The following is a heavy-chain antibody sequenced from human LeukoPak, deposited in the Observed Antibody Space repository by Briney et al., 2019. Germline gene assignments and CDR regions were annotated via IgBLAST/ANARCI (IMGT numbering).Heavy chain of an antibody. CDR1: GYTLTELS. V-gene: IGHV1-24*01. Sequence: GASVKVSCKVSGYTLTELSMHWVRQAPGKGLEWMGGFDPEDGETIYAQKFQGRVTMTEDTSTSTAYMELRSLRSDDTAVYYCARDLPLTIFGPEDWFDPWGQGTLVTVSS. D-gene: IGHD3-3*01. CDR2: FDPEDGET. J-gene: IGHJ5*02. CDR3: ARDLPLTIFGPEDWFDP.